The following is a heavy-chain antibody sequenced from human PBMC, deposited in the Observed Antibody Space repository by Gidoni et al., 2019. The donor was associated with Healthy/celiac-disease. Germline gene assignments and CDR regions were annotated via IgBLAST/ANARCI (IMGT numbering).Heavy chain of an antibody. CDR1: GFTFSSYW. V-gene: IGHV3-7*01. D-gene: IGHD3-9*01. J-gene: IGHJ4*02. Sequence: EVQLVESGGGLVQPGGSLRLSCADSGFTFSSYWMSWVRQAPGKGLEWVANIKQDGSEKYYVDSVKGRFTISRDNAKNSLYLQMNSLRAEDTAVYYCASTGYRYYFDYWGQGTLVTVSS. CDR3: ASTGYRYYFDY. CDR2: IKQDGSEK.